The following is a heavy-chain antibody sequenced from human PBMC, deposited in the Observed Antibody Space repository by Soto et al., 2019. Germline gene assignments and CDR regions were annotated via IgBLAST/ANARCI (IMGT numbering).Heavy chain of an antibody. J-gene: IGHJ4*02. D-gene: IGHD3-10*01. V-gene: IGHV4-61*01. CDR1: GGSVSSGSHY. CDR3: ARDSTTSGRYGYYFDY. Sequence: QVQLQESGPGLVKPSETLSLTCTVPGGSVSSGSHYWSWIRQPPGSGLEWIGYIYDSGTTTYHPSLKSRVIISVDTSKNQLSLRLISVTAADTAVYYCARDSTTSGRYGYYFDYWGQGTLVTVSS. CDR2: IYDSGTT.